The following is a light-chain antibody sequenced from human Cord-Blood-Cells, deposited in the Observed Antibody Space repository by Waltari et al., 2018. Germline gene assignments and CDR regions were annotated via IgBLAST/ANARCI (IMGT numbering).Light chain of an antibody. CDR3: QQYNNWPLMYT. CDR1: QSVSSN. Sequence: EIVMTQSPATRSVAPVERATLSSRASQSVSSNLAWYQQKPGQAPRLLIYGASTRATGIPARFSGSGSGTEFTLTISSLQSEDFAVYYCQQYNNWPLMYTFGQGTKLEIK. V-gene: IGKV3-15*01. J-gene: IGKJ2*01. CDR2: GAS.